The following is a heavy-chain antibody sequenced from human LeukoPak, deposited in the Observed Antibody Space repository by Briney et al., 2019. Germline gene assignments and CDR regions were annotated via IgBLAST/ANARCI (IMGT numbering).Heavy chain of an antibody. V-gene: IGHV4-59*01. CDR1: GGSISSYY. D-gene: IGHD6-13*01. Sequence: SETLSLTCSVSGGSISSYYWCWVRQPPGKGLEWIGSIYYSGTTNYNPSLKSRVTISVDTSNNQFSLKLSSVTAADTAVYYCATDLNPYSSSWYVADYWGQGTLVTVSS. CDR2: IYYSGTT. CDR3: ATDLNPYSSSWYVADY. J-gene: IGHJ4*02.